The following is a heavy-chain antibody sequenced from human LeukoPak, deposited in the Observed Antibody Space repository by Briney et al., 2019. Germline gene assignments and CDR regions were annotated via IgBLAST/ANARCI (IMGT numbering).Heavy chain of an antibody. J-gene: IGHJ6*03. CDR1: GGSISSYY. Sequence: SETLSLTCTVSGGSISSYYWSWIRQPPGKGLEWIGYIYYTGSTYYNPSLKSRVTISVDTSKNQCSLKLNSVTAADTAVYYCARGVATFPGYSYYYYMDVWGKGTTVTVSS. CDR3: ARGVATFPGYSYYYYMDV. CDR2: IYYTGST. D-gene: IGHD5-12*01. V-gene: IGHV4-59*08.